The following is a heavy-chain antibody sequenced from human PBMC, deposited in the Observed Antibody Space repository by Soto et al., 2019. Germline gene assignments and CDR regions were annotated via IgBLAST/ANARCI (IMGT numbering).Heavy chain of an antibody. CDR1: GFTFSSYA. V-gene: IGHV3-30-3*01. J-gene: IGHJ2*01. CDR3: ARDAGATAYWYFDL. D-gene: IGHD1-26*01. CDR2: ISYDGSNK. Sequence: QVQLVESGGGVVQPGRSLRLSCAASGFTFSSYAMHWVRQAPGKGLEWVAVISYDGSNKYYADSVKGRFTISRDNSKNALYLQMTSLIAEDTAVDYCARDAGATAYWYFDLWGRGTLVTVSS.